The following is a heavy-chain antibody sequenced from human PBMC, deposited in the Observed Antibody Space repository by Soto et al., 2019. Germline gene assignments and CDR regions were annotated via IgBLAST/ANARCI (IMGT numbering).Heavy chain of an antibody. CDR1: GFTFSSYA. Sequence: QVQLVESGGGVVQPGRSLRLSCAASGFTFSSYAMHGVRQAPGKGLEWVAVISYDGSNKYYADSVKGRFTISRDNSKNTLYLQMNSLRAEDTAVYYCARGRSADYWGQGTLVTVSS. D-gene: IGHD1-26*01. CDR2: ISYDGSNK. J-gene: IGHJ4*02. CDR3: ARGRSADY. V-gene: IGHV3-30-3*01.